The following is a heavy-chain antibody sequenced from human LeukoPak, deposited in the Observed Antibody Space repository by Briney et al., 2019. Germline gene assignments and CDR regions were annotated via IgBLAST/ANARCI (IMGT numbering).Heavy chain of an antibody. CDR3: ARSIGYVES. CDR1: GLTFSTSW. J-gene: IGHJ5*02. Sequence: GSLRLSCAASGLTFSTSWMHWVRQASGKGLEWVSHVSTDGSTTAYADSVKGRFTISRENAKNTVYLQMNSLRAEDTAVYYCARSIGYVESWGQGTLVTVSS. D-gene: IGHD5-18*01. CDR2: VSTDGSTT. V-gene: IGHV3-74*01.